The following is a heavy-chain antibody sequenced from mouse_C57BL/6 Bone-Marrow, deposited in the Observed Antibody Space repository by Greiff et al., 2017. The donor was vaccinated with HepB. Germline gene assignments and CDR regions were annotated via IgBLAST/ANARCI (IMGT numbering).Heavy chain of an antibody. CDR1: GYSITSGYY. CDR2: ISYDGSN. V-gene: IGHV3-6*01. Sequence: VQLKESGPGLVKPSQSLSLTCSVTGYSITSGYYWNWIRQFPGNKLEWMGYISYDGSNNYNPSLKNRISITRDTSKNQFFLKLNSVTTEDTATYYCARIPEPWFAYWGQGTLVTVSA. CDR3: ARIPEPWFAY. J-gene: IGHJ3*01.